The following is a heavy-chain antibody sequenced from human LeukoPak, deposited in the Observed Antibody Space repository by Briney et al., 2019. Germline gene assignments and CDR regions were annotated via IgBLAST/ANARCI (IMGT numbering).Heavy chain of an antibody. CDR2: ISAYNGNT. V-gene: IGHV1-18*01. J-gene: IGHJ4*02. CDR1: GYTFTSYG. CDR3: ARVDDSSGYSYYFDY. D-gene: IGHD3-22*01. Sequence: ASVKVSCKASGYTFTSYGISWVRQAPGQGLEWMGWISAYNGNTNYAQKLQGRVTMTTDTSTSTAYMELRSLRSDDTAVYYCARVDDSSGYSYYFDYWGQGTPVTVSS.